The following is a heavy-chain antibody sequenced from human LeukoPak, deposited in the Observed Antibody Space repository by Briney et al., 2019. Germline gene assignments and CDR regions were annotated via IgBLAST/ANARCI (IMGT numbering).Heavy chain of an antibody. CDR3: ARVRGSFDY. J-gene: IGHJ4*02. CDR1: DGSVSSSSYY. V-gene: IGHV4-39*02. CDR2: MFYGGYS. D-gene: IGHD3-10*01. Sequence: SETLSLTCTVSDGSVSSSSYYWGWIRQPPGKGLEWIGSMFYGGYSYCNPSLKSRLTISVDTTKNQFSLKLSSVTAADTAVYYCARVRGSFDYWGQGILVTVSS.